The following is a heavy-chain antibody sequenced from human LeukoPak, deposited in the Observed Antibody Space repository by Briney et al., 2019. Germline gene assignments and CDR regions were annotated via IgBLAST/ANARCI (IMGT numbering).Heavy chain of an antibody. Sequence: SETLSLTCTVSGGSISSSSYYWTWIRQPPGKGLEWIGSFYYSGNTYYSPSLKSRVTISVDTSKNQFSLRLTSVTAADTAVYYCARSGIAYTFWYFNLWGRGSLVTVPS. D-gene: IGHD1-14*01. J-gene: IGHJ2*01. CDR2: FYYSGNT. V-gene: IGHV4-39*01. CDR3: ARSGIAYTFWYFNL. CDR1: GGSISSSSYY.